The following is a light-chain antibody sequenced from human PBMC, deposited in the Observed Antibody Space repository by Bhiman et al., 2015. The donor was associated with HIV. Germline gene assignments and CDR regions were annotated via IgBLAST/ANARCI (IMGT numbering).Light chain of an antibody. CDR2: LEGSGSY. Sequence: QPVLTQSSSASASLGSSVKLTCTLSSGHSTYIIAWHQQQLGKAPRYLMKLEGSGSYNKGSGVPDRFSGSSSGADRYLTISNLQSEDEADYYCETWESNTQVFGGGTKLTVL. CDR1: SGHSTYI. V-gene: IGLV4-60*03. CDR3: ETWESNTQV. J-gene: IGLJ3*02.